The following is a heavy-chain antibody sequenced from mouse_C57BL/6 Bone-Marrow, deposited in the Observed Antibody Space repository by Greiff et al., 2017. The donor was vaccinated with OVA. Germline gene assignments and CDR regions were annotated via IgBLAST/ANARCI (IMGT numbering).Heavy chain of an antibody. CDR1: GYTITDYY. Sequence: VQLQQSGPELVKPGASVKISCKASGYTITDYYMNWVKQSHGKSLEWIGDINPNNGGTSYNQKFKGKATLTVDKSSSTAYMELRSLTSEDSAVYYCARVYFYFDYWGQGTTLTVSS. CDR2: INPNNGGT. J-gene: IGHJ2*01. V-gene: IGHV1-26*01. CDR3: ARVYFYFDY.